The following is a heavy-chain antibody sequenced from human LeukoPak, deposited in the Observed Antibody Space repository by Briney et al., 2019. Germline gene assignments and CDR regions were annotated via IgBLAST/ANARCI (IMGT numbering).Heavy chain of an antibody. CDR3: ARGGGPSDYASFDY. J-gene: IGHJ4*02. Sequence: PSETLSLTCTVSGGSVSSGSYYWSWIRQPPGKGLEWIGYIYYSGSTNYNPSLKSRVTISVDTSKNQFSLKLSSVTAADTAVYYCARGGGPSDYASFDYWGQGTLVTVSS. CDR2: IYYSGST. CDR1: GGSVSSGSYY. V-gene: IGHV4-61*01. D-gene: IGHD5-12*01.